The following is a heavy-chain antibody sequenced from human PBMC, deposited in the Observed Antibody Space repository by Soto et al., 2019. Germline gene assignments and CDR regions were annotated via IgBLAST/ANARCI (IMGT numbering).Heavy chain of an antibody. V-gene: IGHV1-18*01. CDR3: GMVDNYVTPTPPDV. J-gene: IGHJ6*02. CDR2: ISPYTGNT. CDR1: GYIFVNYG. D-gene: IGHD3-16*01. Sequence: QVQLVQSGDEVKKPGASVKVSCKASGYIFVNYGIAWVRQAPGQGLEWMGWISPYTGNTHSATKVQGRLTMTTVTSTSTVYMDLGSLTSDATAVYYCGMVDNYVTPTPPDVWGQGTTVTVSS.